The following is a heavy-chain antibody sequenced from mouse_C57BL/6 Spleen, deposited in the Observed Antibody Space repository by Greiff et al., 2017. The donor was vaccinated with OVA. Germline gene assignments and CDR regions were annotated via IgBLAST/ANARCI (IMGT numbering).Heavy chain of an antibody. V-gene: IGHV1-81*01. CDR1: GYTFTSYG. CDR3: ARNYYGSSYGYAMDY. D-gene: IGHD1-1*01. J-gene: IGHJ4*01. Sequence: VQRVESGAELARPGASVKLSCKASGYTFTSYGISWVKQRTGQGLEWIGEIYPRSGNTYYNEKFKGKATLTADKSSSTAYMELRSLTSEDSAVYFCARNYYGSSYGYAMDYWGQGTSVTVSS. CDR2: IYPRSGNT.